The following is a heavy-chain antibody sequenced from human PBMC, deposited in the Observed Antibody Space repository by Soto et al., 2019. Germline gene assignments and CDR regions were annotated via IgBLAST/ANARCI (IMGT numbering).Heavy chain of an antibody. Sequence: GVLRLSCTASGFTFGGYAMTWFRQAPGKGLEWVGFIRTKAFGGTPEYAASVKGRFTISRDDSRNIAYLQMNSLKTEDTAVYYCTTGIVVVIPSGMDVWGQGTTVTVSS. V-gene: IGHV3-49*03. J-gene: IGHJ6*02. CDR2: IRTKAFGGTP. CDR3: TTGIVVVIPSGMDV. CDR1: GFTFGGYA. D-gene: IGHD3-22*01.